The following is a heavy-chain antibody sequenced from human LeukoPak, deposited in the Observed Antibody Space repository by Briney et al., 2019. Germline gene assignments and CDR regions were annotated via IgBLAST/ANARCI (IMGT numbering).Heavy chain of an antibody. CDR3: ASLDRRFSSSPEVDY. V-gene: IGHV4-59*01. CDR1: GGSISSYY. CDR2: IYYSGST. Sequence: PSETLSLTCTVSGGSISSYYWSWIRQPPGKGLEWIGYIYYSGSTNYNPSLKSRVTISVDTSKNQFSVKLSSVTAADTAVYYCASLDRRFSSSPEVDYWGQGTLVTVSS. D-gene: IGHD6-6*01. J-gene: IGHJ4*02.